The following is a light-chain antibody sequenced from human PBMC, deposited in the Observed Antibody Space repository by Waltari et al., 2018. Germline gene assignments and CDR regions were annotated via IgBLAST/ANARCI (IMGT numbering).Light chain of an antibody. Sequence: EIVLTQSPATLSLSPGERATLSCRASQSVSSYLAWYQQKPGQAPRLLIHDASNRATGIPARLSGSGSGTDFTRTISSLEPEDFAVNYGQQRSNWPRTFGQGTKVEIK. CDR2: DAS. CDR1: QSVSSY. J-gene: IGKJ1*01. CDR3: QQRSNWPRT. V-gene: IGKV3-11*01.